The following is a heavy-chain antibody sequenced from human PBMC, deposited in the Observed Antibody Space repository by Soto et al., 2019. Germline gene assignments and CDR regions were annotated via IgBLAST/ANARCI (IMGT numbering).Heavy chain of an antibody. CDR2: ISGSGGST. CDR1: GFTFSSYA. CDR3: ATGLRFLERLLLGPPFDY. V-gene: IGHV3-23*01. D-gene: IGHD3-3*01. J-gene: IGHJ4*02. Sequence: GSPRLSCAASGFTFSSYAMSWVRQAPGKGLEWVSAISGSGGSTYYADSVKGRFTISRDNSKNTLYLQMNSLRAEDTAVYYCATGLRFLERLLLGPPFDYWGQGTLVTVSS.